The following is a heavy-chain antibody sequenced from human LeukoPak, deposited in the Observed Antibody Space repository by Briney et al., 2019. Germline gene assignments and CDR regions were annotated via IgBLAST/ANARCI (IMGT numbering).Heavy chain of an antibody. CDR1: GYTLTELS. CDR3: ATKHFDWLYHTNAFDI. J-gene: IGHJ3*02. V-gene: IGHV1-24*01. D-gene: IGHD3-9*01. CDR2: FDPEDGET. Sequence: ASVKVSCKVSGYTLTELSMHWVRQAPGKGLEWMGGFDPEDGETIYAQKFQGRVTMTEDTSTDTAYMELSSLRSEDTAVYYCATKHFDWLYHTNAFDIWGQGTMVTVSS.